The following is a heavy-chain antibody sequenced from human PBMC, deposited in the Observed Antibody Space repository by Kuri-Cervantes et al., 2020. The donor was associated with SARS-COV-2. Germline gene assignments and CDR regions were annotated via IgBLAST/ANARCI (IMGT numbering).Heavy chain of an antibody. Sequence: GEALKISWAASGFTFSGHWIHRGRQAPGQGLVWVARINSDGSYTNNADSVKGRFTLSRDNAKNMLFLQMNSLRAEDTAVYYCVRDGDHWNFDYWGQGTLVTVSS. CDR2: INSDGSYT. CDR3: VRDGDHWNFDY. V-gene: IGHV3-74*01. J-gene: IGHJ4*02. D-gene: IGHD1-1*01. CDR1: GFTFSGHW.